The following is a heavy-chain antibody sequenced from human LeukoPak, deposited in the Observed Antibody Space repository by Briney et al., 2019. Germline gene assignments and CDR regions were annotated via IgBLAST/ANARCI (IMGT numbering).Heavy chain of an antibody. CDR3: ARDNYGMDV. CDR2: IWYDGSNK. Sequence: GGSLRLSCAASGFTFSSYGMHWVRQAPGKGLEWVAVIWYDGSNKYYAGSVKGRFTISRDNSKNTLYLQMNSLRAEDTAVYYCARDNYGMDVWGQGTTVTVSS. CDR1: GFTFSSYG. V-gene: IGHV3-33*01. J-gene: IGHJ6*02.